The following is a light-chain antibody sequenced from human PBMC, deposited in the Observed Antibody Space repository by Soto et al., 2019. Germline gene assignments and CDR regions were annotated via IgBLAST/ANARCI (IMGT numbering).Light chain of an antibody. CDR1: SSNIGSNT. CDR3: AAWDDSLNGVV. Sequence: QAVVTQPPSASGTPGQRVTISCSGSSSNIGSNTVNWYQQLPGTAPKLLIYSNNQRPSGVPDRFSGSKSGTSGSLAISGLQSEDEADYYCAAWDDSLNGVVFGGGTQLTVL. J-gene: IGLJ2*01. CDR2: SNN. V-gene: IGLV1-44*01.